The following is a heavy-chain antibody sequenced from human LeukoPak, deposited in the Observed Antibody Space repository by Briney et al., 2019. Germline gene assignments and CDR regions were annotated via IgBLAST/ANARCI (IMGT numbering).Heavy chain of an antibody. CDR2: ISTSGTTR. D-gene: IGHD5-12*01. CDR3: ARGSHGFREPFDH. V-gene: IGHV3-48*03. CDR1: GFTFSSFE. J-gene: IGHJ4*02. Sequence: PGGSLRLFCAASGFTFSSFEMNWVRQAPGKGLEWVSHISTSGTTRYNADTVKGRFITSRDNAKNSLYLLMNSLRAEDTAVYYCARGSHGFREPFDHWGQGTLVTVSS.